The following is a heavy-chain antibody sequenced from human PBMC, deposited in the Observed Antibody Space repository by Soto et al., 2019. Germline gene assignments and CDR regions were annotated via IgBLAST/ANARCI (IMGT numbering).Heavy chain of an antibody. J-gene: IGHJ4*02. CDR2: ISSSGSTK. D-gene: IGHD2-15*01. CDR1: GFTFSHYY. CDR3: ARDFHPYSHLGFVPSVDN. V-gene: IGHV3-11*01. Sequence: GGSLRLSCAASGFTFSHYYMTWIRQAPGKGLEWVSYISSSGSTKYYADSVKGRFTISRDNAKNSLYLQMNSLRAEDTAVYYCARDFHPYSHLGFVPSVDNRGQRSPVTVSS.